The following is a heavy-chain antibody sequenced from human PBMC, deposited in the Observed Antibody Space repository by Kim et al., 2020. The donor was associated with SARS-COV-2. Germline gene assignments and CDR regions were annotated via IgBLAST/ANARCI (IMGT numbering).Heavy chain of an antibody. CDR1: GGTFSSYA. CDR2: IIPILGIA. CDR3: ARGIYYGSGSYFGVCYMDV. J-gene: IGHJ6*03. D-gene: IGHD3-10*01. Sequence: SVKVSCKASGGTFSSYAISWVRQAPGQGLEWMGRIIPILGIANYAQKFQGRVTITADKSTSTAYMELSSLRSEDTAVYYCARGIYYGSGSYFGVCYMDVWGKGTTVTVSS. V-gene: IGHV1-69*04.